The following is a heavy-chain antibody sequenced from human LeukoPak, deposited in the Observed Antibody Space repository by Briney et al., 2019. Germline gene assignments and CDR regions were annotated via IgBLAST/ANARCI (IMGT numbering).Heavy chain of an antibody. CDR2: INPNSGGT. V-gene: IGHV1-2*02. J-gene: IGHJ4*02. D-gene: IGHD1-1*01. Sequence: ASVKVSCXASGYTFTGYYMHWVRQAPGQGLEWMGWINPNSGGTNYAQKFQGRVTMTRDTSISTAYMELSRLRSDDTAVYYCARGRRTGTAFLDYWGQGTLVTVSS. CDR3: ARGRRTGTAFLDY. CDR1: GYTFTGYY.